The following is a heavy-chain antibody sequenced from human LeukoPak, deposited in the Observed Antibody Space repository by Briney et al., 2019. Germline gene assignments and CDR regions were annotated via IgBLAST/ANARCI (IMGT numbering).Heavy chain of an antibody. J-gene: IGHJ4*02. CDR1: GGTFSSYA. CDR2: INPNSGGT. D-gene: IGHD3-16*01. CDR3: ASLPDLGGH. V-gene: IGHV1-2*02. Sequence: ASVKVSCKASGGTFSSYAISWVRQAPGQGLEWMGWINPNSGGTNYAQKFQGRVTMTRDTSISTAYMELSRLRSDDTAVYYCASLPDLGGHWGQGTLVTVSS.